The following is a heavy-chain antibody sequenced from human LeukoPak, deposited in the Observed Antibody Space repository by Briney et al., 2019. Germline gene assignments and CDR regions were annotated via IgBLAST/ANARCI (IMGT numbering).Heavy chain of an antibody. D-gene: IGHD6-19*01. CDR1: GFTFSSYS. V-gene: IGHV3-21*01. Sequence: PGGSLRLSCAASGFTFSSYSMNWVRQAPGRGLEWVSSISSSSSYIYYGDSVKGRFTISRDNAKNSLYLQMNSLRAEDTALYYCASLLGGWCYFDYWGQGTLVTVSS. CDR3: ASLLGGWCYFDY. CDR2: ISSSSSYI. J-gene: IGHJ4*02.